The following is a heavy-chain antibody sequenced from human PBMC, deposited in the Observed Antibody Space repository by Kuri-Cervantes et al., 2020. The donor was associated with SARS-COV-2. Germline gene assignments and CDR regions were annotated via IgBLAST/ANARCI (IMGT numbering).Heavy chain of an antibody. Sequence: SETLSLTCTVSGYSISSGYYWGWIRQPPGKGLEWIGYIYYSGSTNYNPSLKSRVTISVDTSKNQFSLKLSSVTAADTAVYYCARGGFYDILTGYYPPFDYWGQGTLVTVSS. CDR2: IYYSGST. V-gene: IGHV4-61*01. J-gene: IGHJ4*02. CDR1: GYSISSGYY. D-gene: IGHD3-9*01. CDR3: ARGGFYDILTGYYPPFDY.